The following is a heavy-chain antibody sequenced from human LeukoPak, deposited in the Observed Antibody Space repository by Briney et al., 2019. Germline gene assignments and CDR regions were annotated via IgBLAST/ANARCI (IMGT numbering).Heavy chain of an antibody. V-gene: IGHV4-34*01. CDR3: ARGGVYSSSWYVDY. D-gene: IGHD6-13*01. CDR2: INHSGST. Sequence: SETLSLTCAVYGGSFSGYYWSWIRQPPGKGLEWIGEINHSGSTNYNPSLKSRVTISVDTSKNQFSLKLSSVTAADTAVYYCARGGVYSSSWYVDYWGQGTLVTVSA. J-gene: IGHJ4*02. CDR1: GGSFSGYY.